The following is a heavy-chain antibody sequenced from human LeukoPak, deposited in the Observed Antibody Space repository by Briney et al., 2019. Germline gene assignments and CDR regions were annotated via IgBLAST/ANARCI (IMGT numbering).Heavy chain of an antibody. Sequence: SETLSLTCTVSGGSISSSSYYWGWIRQPPGKGLEWIGSISYSGSTYYNPSLKSRVTISVDTSKNQFSLKLSSVTAADTAVYYCARGYCSGGSCYSYYYYNYMDVWGRGTTVIVSS. V-gene: IGHV4-39*07. CDR3: ARGYCSGGSCYSYYYYNYMDV. J-gene: IGHJ6*03. CDR1: GGSISSSSYY. D-gene: IGHD2-15*01. CDR2: ISYSGST.